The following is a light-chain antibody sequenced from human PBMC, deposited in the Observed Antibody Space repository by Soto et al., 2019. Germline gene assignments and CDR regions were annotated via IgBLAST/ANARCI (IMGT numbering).Light chain of an antibody. CDR1: SSNIGAGYD. Sequence: QSVLTQPPSVSGAPGQRVPISCTGSSSNIGAGYDVHWYQQLPGTAPKLLIYANINRPAGVPDRFSGSKSGTSASLAITGLQAEDAADYYCQSYDSSQSGYVFGTGTKLTVL. V-gene: IGLV1-40*01. CDR3: QSYDSSQSGYV. CDR2: ANI. J-gene: IGLJ1*01.